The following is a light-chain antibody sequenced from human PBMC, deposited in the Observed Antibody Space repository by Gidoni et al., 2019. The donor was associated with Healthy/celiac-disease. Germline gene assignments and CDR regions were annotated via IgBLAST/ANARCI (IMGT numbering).Light chain of an antibody. V-gene: IGKV3-15*01. Sequence: ERVMTQSPATLSVSPGERATLPCRASQSVRSNLAWYQQKPGQAPRLLIYGASTRATGTPARFSGSGSGTEFTLTISILQSEDFAVYYCQQYNNWPPLTFGGGTKVEIK. CDR2: GAS. J-gene: IGKJ4*01. CDR3: QQYNNWPPLT. CDR1: QSVRSN.